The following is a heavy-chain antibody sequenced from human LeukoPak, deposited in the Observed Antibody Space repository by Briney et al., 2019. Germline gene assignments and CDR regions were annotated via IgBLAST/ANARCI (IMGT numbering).Heavy chain of an antibody. V-gene: IGHV3-23*01. Sequence: GGSLRLSCEASGFTFSIYAMSWVRQAPGKGLEWVSAITGSGGSTYYADSVRGRFTISRDNSKYTLYLQMNSLRAEDTAIYYCTQHFGISGSYRFFNWGQGTLVTVSP. CDR3: TQHFGISGSYRFFN. J-gene: IGHJ4*02. CDR2: ITGSGGST. CDR1: GFTFSIYA. D-gene: IGHD3-16*02.